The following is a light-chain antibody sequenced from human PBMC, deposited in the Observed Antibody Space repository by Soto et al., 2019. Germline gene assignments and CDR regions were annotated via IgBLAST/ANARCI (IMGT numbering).Light chain of an antibody. V-gene: IGKV3-20*01. J-gene: IGKJ1*01. Sequence: EIVLTQSPGLLSLSPGERATLSCRASQSVSNDFLAWYQQKPGQAPRLLIYGASTRATDVPDRFSGSGSGADFTLSIRRLEPEDFSVYYCQQYGSSPPRTFGQGTKVDMK. CDR2: GAS. CDR3: QQYGSSPPRT. CDR1: QSVSNDF.